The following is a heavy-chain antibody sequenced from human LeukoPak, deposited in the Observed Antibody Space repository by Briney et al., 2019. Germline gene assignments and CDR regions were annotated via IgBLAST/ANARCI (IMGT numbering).Heavy chain of an antibody. CDR1: GYTFTSYD. V-gene: IGHV1-8*01. CDR2: MNPNSGNT. J-gene: IGHJ4*02. CDR3: ARGRERCYDSSGPHPFDY. Sequence: ASVKVSCKASGYTFTSYDINWVRQATGQGLEWMGWMNPNSGNTGYAQKFQGRVTMTRNTSISTAYMELSSLRSEDTAVYYCARGRERCYDSSGPHPFDYWGQGTLVTVSS. D-gene: IGHD3-22*01.